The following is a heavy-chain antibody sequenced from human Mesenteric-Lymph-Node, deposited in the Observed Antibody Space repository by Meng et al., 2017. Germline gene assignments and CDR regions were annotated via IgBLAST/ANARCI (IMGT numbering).Heavy chain of an antibody. Sequence: GSLRLSCTVSGYSISSGYYWGWIRQPPGKGLEWIGSIYHSGSTYYNPSLKSRVTISVDTSKNQFSLKLSSVTAADTAVYYCARVGYCSGGSCPPDAFDIWGQGTMVTVSS. CDR3: ARVGYCSGGSCPPDAFDI. J-gene: IGHJ3*02. CDR2: IYHSGST. CDR1: GYSISSGYY. D-gene: IGHD2-15*01. V-gene: IGHV4-38-2*02.